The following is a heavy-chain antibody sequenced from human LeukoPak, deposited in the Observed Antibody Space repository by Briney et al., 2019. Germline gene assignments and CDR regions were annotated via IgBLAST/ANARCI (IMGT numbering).Heavy chain of an antibody. CDR3: ARDPSNTSGWKTWFDT. CDR2: ISAYNGNT. V-gene: IGHV1-18*01. Sequence: GASVKVSCKASGYTFTSYGISWVRQAPGQGLEWMGWISAYNGNTNYAQKLQGRVTMTTDTSTSTAYMELRSLRSDDTAVYYCARDPSNTSGWKTWFDTWGQGTPVTVSS. J-gene: IGHJ5*02. CDR1: GYTFTSYG. D-gene: IGHD6-19*01.